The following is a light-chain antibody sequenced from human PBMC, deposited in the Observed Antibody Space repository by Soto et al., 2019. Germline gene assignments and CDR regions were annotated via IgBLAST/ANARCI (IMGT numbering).Light chain of an antibody. CDR2: EVS. CDR1: SSDVGEENY. J-gene: IGLJ2*01. Sequence: QSVLTQPPSASGSPGQSVTITCSGTSSDVGEENYVSWYQQHPGKVPKLILYEVSKRPSGVPDRFSGSRSGNTASLTVSGLQAEDEADYYCSSFAGSPVAFGGGTKLTVL. V-gene: IGLV2-8*01. CDR3: SSFAGSPVA.